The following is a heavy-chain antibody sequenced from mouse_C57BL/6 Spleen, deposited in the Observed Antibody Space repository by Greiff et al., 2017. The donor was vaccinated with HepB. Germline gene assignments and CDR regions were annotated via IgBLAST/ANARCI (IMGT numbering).Heavy chain of an antibody. Sequence: QVQLQQPGTELVKPGASVKLSCKASGYTFTSYWMHWVKQRPGQGLEWIGNINPSNGGTNYNEKFKSKATLTVDKSSSTAYMQLSSLTSEDSAVYYGARKNRYYYGSSYWYFDVWGTGTTVTVSS. CDR3: ARKNRYYYGSSYWYFDV. J-gene: IGHJ1*03. CDR1: GYTFTSYW. D-gene: IGHD1-1*01. V-gene: IGHV1-53*01. CDR2: INPSNGGT.